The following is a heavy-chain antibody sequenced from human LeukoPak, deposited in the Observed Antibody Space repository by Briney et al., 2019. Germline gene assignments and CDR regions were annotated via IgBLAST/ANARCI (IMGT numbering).Heavy chain of an antibody. CDR2: ISGSGGST. CDR3: AKGDGLVGATTFDY. J-gene: IGHJ4*02. Sequence: GGSLRLSCAASGFTFSSYAMSWVRQAPGKGLEWVSSISGSGGSTYYADSVKGRFTISRDNSKNTLYLQMNSLRAEDTAVYYCAKGDGLVGATTFDYWGQGTLVTVSS. D-gene: IGHD1-26*01. CDR1: GFTFSSYA. V-gene: IGHV3-23*01.